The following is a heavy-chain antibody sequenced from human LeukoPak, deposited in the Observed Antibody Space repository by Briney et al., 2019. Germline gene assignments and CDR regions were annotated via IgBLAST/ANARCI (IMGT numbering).Heavy chain of an antibody. V-gene: IGHV1-69*13. D-gene: IGHD2-2*01. J-gene: IGHJ5*02. CDR2: IIPIFGTA. CDR3: ARLGYCSSTSCSGWFDP. CDR1: GGTFSSYA. Sequence: SVKVSCKASGGTFSSYAISWVRQAPGQGLEWMGGIIPIFGTANYAQKFQGRVTITADESTSTAYMELSSLRSEDTAVYYCARLGYCSSTSCSGWFDPWGQGTLVTVSS.